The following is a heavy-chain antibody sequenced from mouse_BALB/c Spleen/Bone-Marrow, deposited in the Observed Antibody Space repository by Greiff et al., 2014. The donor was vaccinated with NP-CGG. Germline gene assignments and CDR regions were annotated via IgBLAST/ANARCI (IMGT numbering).Heavy chain of an antibody. Sequence: QVQLKQPGAELVKPGASVKLSCKASGYTFTSYWMHWGKQRPGQGLEWIGEINPSNGRTNYNEKFKSKVTLTVDKSSSTAYMQLSSLTSEGSAVYYCASSGFDYWGQGTTLTVSS. CDR3: ASSGFDY. V-gene: IGHV1S81*02. CDR2: INPSNGRT. J-gene: IGHJ2*01. CDR1: GYTFTSYW.